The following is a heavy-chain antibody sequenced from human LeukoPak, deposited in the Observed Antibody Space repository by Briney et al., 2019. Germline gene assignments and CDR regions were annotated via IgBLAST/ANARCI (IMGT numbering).Heavy chain of an antibody. CDR2: INHSGST. J-gene: IGHJ5*02. V-gene: IGHV4-34*01. D-gene: IGHD3-10*01. Sequence: SETLSLTCAVYGGSFSGYYWSWIRQPPGKGLEWIGEINHSGSTNYNPSLKSRVTISVDTSKNQFSLKLSSVTAADTAVYYCARGSPVLLWFGEHHHVNWFDPWGQGTLVTVSS. CDR1: GGSFSGYY. CDR3: ARGSPVLLWFGEHHHVNWFDP.